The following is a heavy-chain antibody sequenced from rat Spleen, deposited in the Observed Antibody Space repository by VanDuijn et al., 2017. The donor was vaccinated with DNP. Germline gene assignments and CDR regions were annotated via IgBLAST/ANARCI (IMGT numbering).Heavy chain of an antibody. CDR2: INTDGGSA. D-gene: IGHD1-2*01. J-gene: IGHJ2*01. V-gene: IGHV5-58*01. CDR3: ARHALSTFDY. Sequence: EVQLVETGGGLVQPGRSLKLSCVASGFTFSSYWMYWIRQAPGKGLEWVASINTDGGSARYGDSVKGRFTISRDNAKSILYLQMNSLRSEDMATYYCARHALSTFDYWGQGVMVTVSS. CDR1: GFTFSSYW.